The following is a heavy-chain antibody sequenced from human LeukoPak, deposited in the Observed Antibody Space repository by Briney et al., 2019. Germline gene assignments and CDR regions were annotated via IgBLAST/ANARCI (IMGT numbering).Heavy chain of an antibody. CDR2: ISSSSSYI. CDR3: ASWGDYYGSGSAAFDI. D-gene: IGHD3-10*01. J-gene: IGHJ3*02. V-gene: IGHV3-21*01. Sequence: GGSLRLSCAASGFTFSSYSMNWVRQAPGKGLEWVSSISSSSSYIYYADSVKGRFTISRDNAKNSLYLQMNSLRAEDTAVYYCASWGDYYGSGSAAFDIWGQGTMVTVSS. CDR1: GFTFSSYS.